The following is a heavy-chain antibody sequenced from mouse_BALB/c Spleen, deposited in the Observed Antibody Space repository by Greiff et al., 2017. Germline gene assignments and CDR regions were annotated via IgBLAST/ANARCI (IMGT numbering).Heavy chain of an antibody. J-gene: IGHJ3*01. CDR2: IDPFNGGT. CDR3: ASSTAAWFAY. V-gene: IGHV1S135*01. Sequence: EVQLQQSGPELMKPGASVKISCKASGYSFTSYYMNWVKQSHGKSLEWIGYIDPFNGGTSYNQKFKGKATLTVDKSSSTAYMHLSSLTSEDSAVYYCASSTAAWFAYWGQGTLVTVSA. D-gene: IGHD4-1*02. CDR1: GYSFTSYY.